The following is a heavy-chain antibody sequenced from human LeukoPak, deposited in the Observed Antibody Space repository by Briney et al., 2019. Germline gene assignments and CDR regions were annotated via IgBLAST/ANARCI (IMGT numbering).Heavy chain of an antibody. CDR3: ARDPFLAAAEREGDDY. CDR1: GYTFTGYY. CDR2: INPNSGGT. D-gene: IGHD6-13*01. Sequence: ASVKVSCKASGYTFTGYYMHWVRQAPGQGLEWMGWINPNSGGTNYAQKFQGRVTLTRDTSISTAYMELSSLISDDTAVYYCARDPFLAAAEREGDDYWGQGTLVTVSS. V-gene: IGHV1-2*02. J-gene: IGHJ4*02.